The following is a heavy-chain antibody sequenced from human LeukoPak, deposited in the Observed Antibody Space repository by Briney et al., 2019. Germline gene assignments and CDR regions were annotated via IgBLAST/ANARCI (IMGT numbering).Heavy chain of an antibody. J-gene: IGHJ5*02. CDR2: INPNSGGT. CDR3: ARGYDFWSGYVPYNWFDP. D-gene: IGHD3-3*01. V-gene: IGHV1-2*04. Sequence: GASVKVSCKASGYTFTGYYMHWVRQAPGQGLEWMGWINPNSGGTNYAQKFQGWVTMTRDTSISTAYMELSRLRSDDTAVYYCARGYDFWSGYVPYNWFDPWGQGTLVTVSS. CDR1: GYTFTGYY.